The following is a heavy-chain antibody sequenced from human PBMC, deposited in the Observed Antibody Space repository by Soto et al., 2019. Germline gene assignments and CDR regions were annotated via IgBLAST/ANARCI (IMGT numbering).Heavy chain of an antibody. CDR3: ARVAPSGGSVPRFDP. J-gene: IGHJ5*02. V-gene: IGHV1-3*01. CDR2: INAGNGNT. CDR1: GHTFTAYN. Sequence: QVQLVQSGAEVKEPGASVRVSCKAFGHTFTAYNIHWLRQAPGQGLEWMGWINAGNGNTRSSRKFQGRVIITRDTSATTAHLEVDSLRSEDTAIYYCARVAPSGGSVPRFDPWGQGTLLTVSS. D-gene: IGHD3-10*01.